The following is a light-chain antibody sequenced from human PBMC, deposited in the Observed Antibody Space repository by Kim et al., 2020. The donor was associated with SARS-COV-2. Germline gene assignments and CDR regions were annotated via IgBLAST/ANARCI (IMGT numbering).Light chain of an antibody. V-gene: IGLV2-14*03. J-gene: IGLJ2*01. CDR1: RDDIGSCNY. Sequence: STTTSCTGTRDDIGSCNYVSWYQQNPGKAPNLIIYDGTKRPSRISSRFSGSKSWNTASLTISGLQGEDEADYYCSSYTSTSTLVVFGGGTKVTVL. CDR3: SSYTSTSTLVV. CDR2: DGT.